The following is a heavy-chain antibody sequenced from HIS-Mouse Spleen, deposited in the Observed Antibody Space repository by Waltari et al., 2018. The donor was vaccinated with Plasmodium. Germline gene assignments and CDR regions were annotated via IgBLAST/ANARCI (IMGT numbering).Heavy chain of an antibody. Sequence: QVQLVESGGGVVQPGRSLRLSCAASGFTFSSYGMHWVRQAPGKGLEWVAVIWYDGSNKYYADSVKGRFTISSDNSKNTLYLQMNSLRAEDTAVYYCAKDLIAVAGIDYWGQGTLVTVSS. V-gene: IGHV3-33*06. J-gene: IGHJ4*02. CDR1: GFTFSSYG. D-gene: IGHD6-19*01. CDR2: IWYDGSNK. CDR3: AKDLIAVAGIDY.